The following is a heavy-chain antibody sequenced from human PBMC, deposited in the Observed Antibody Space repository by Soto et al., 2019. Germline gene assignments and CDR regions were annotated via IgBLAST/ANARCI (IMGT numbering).Heavy chain of an antibody. V-gene: IGHV3-23*01. D-gene: IGHD6-13*01. CDR1: GFTFSSYA. CDR3: AKDRDGAAAGPTKFYGMDV. CDR2: ISGSGDST. Sequence: EVQLLESGGGLVQPGGSLRLSCAASGFTFSSYAMSWVRQAPGKGLEWVSVISGSGDSTYYADSVRGRFTISRDNSKTTLYLQMNSLRAEHTAVYYCAKDRDGAAAGPTKFYGMDVWGQGTTVTVSS. J-gene: IGHJ6*02.